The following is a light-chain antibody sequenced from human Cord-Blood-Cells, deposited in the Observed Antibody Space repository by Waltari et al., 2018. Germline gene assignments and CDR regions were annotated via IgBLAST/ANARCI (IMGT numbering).Light chain of an antibody. CDR1: SSNIGSNY. Sequence: QSVLTQSPSASGTPGQRVTISCSGSSSNIGSNYVYWYQQLPGTAPKLLIYRNNQRSSGVPDRFSGSKSGTSASLAISGLRSEDEADYYCAAWDDSLSGWVFGGGTKLTVL. J-gene: IGLJ3*02. CDR2: RNN. V-gene: IGLV1-47*01. CDR3: AAWDDSLSGWV.